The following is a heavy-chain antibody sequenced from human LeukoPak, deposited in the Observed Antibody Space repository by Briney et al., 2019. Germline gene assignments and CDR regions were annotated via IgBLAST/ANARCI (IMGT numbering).Heavy chain of an antibody. CDR2: IYYSGST. J-gene: IGHJ4*02. CDR1: GGSISSSSYY. D-gene: IGHD6-19*01. V-gene: IGHV4-39*07. CDR3: ARGVNVPSWVSSGWYSDY. Sequence: PSETLSLTCTVSGGSISSSSYYWGWIRQPPGKGLEWIGSIYYSGSTYYNPSLKSRVTISVDTSKNQFSLKLSSVTAADTAVYYCARGVNVPSWVSSGWYSDYWGQGTLVTVSS.